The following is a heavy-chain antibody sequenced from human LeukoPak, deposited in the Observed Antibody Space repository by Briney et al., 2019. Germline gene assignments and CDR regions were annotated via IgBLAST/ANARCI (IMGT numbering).Heavy chain of an antibody. CDR2: IKQDGSEK. CDR3: ARLTQLARGRY. Sequence: GGSLRLSCAASGFTFSSYGMSWVCQAPGKGLEWVANIKQDGSEKYYVDSVKGRFTASRDNAENSLYLQMSSLRAEDTAVYYCARLTQLARGRYWGQGTLVTVFS. D-gene: IGHD6-6*01. V-gene: IGHV3-7*03. CDR1: GFTFSSYG. J-gene: IGHJ4*02.